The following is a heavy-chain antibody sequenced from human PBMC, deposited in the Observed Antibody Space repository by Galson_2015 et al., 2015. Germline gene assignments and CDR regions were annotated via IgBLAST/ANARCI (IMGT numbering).Heavy chain of an antibody. J-gene: IGHJ3*01. CDR1: GASFSNGHW. Sequence: SETLSLTCAVSGASFSNGHWWSWVRQSPGKGLEWIGEISHSANTKYNPSLKSRVSISVDRSKKQFSLNLSSVTAADTAVYYCARIVQRDVYGVVVERLEAFDVWGQGTMVTVSS. CDR3: ARIVQRDVYGVVVERLEAFDV. V-gene: IGHV4-4*02. CDR2: ISHSANT. D-gene: IGHD3-3*01.